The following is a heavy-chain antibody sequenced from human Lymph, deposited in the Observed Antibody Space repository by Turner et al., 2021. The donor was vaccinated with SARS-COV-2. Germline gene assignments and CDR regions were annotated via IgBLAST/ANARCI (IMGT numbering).Heavy chain of an antibody. D-gene: IGHD2-21*02. CDR3: ARQTVNNWVDP. V-gene: IGHV4-59*01. CDR2: TFYRGNT. CDR1: GGSMNNND. J-gene: IGHJ5*02. Sequence: QVQLQESGPRLVKPLETMPPTCTVSGGSMNNNDWSWLRQPPGTLLEWIRFTFYRGNTNYNPSLKSRDTISVDTAENQFSLKLTSVTAADTAIYYCARQTVNNWVDPWGQGTLVTVSS.